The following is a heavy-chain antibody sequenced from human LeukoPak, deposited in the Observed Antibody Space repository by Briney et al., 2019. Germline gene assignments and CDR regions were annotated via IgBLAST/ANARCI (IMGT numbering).Heavy chain of an antibody. D-gene: IGHD3-10*01. V-gene: IGHV1-18*01. CDR3: ARDVSGMVRGVIHYYYYMDV. CDR2: ISAYNGNT. Sequence: GASVKVSCKASGYTFTSYGISWVRQAPGQGLEWMGWISAYNGNTNYAQKLQGRVTMTTDTSTSTAYMELRSLRSDDTAVYYCARDVSGMVRGVIHYYYYMDVWGKGTTVTISS. CDR1: GYTFTSYG. J-gene: IGHJ6*03.